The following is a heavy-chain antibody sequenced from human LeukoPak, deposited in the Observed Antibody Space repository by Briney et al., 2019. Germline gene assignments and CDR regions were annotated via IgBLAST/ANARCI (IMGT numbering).Heavy chain of an antibody. CDR3: ARGPYDSSGYYQDGFGY. CDR2: INPSGGST. V-gene: IGHV1-46*01. CDR1: GYTFTSYY. Sequence: ASVKVSCKASGYTFTSYYMHWVRQAPGQGLEWMGIINPSGGSTSYAQKFQGRVTMTRDMSTSTDYMELSSLRSEDTAVYYCARGPYDSSGYYQDGFGYWGQGTLVTVSS. J-gene: IGHJ4*02. D-gene: IGHD3-22*01.